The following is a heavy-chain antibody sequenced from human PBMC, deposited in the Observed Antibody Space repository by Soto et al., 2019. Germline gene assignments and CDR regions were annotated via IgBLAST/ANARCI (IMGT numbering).Heavy chain of an antibody. V-gene: IGHV6-1*01. CDR1: GENVSTNSAT. CDR2: TYYRSKWYH. J-gene: IGHJ5*01. Sequence: QVQLQQSGPGLVKPSQTLSLTCAISGENVSTNSATWDWIRQSPSRGLEWLGRTYYRSKWYHDYAFSVKGRITINEDTSNNHLYLQLHSVTPDDTAVYYCARLIGDSWLDSWGQGTLVTVAS. CDR3: ARLIGDSWLDS. D-gene: IGHD2-8*01.